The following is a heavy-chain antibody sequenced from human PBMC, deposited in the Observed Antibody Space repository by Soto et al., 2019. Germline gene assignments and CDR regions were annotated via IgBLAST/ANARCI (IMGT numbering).Heavy chain of an antibody. CDR3: ARVSGAVVVDCRNQYYMDV. CDR2: ISAYNGHT. Sequence: QVQLVQSGAEVKKPGASVKVSCKASGYTFTSYGITWLRQAPGQGLEWMGWISAYNGHTNYAQKRQGRVTMTTDTTDITDKIGLRSSRSDDTAVYYRARVSGAVVVDCRNQYYMDVRGKGTTDTVPS. D-gene: IGHD2-15*01. J-gene: IGHJ6*03. CDR1: GYTFTSYG. V-gene: IGHV1-18*01.